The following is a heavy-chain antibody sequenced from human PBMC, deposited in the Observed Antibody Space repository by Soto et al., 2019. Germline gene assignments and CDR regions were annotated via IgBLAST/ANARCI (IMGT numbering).Heavy chain of an antibody. J-gene: IGHJ6*02. Sequence: QVQLVQSGAEVKKPGSSVKVSCKASGGTFGSYAISWVRQAPGQGREWMGGIIPIPGTANYAQKFQGRVTIAADESTSTAYMELGSLRSEDTAVYYCARSQVSSTSLAIYYYYYYGMDVWGQGTTVTVSS. V-gene: IGHV1-69*01. CDR3: ARSQVSSTSLAIYYYYYYGMDV. D-gene: IGHD2-2*01. CDR2: IIPIPGTA. CDR1: GGTFGSYA.